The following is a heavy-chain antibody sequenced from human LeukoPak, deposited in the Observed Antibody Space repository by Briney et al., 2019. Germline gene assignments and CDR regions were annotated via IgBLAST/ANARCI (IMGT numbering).Heavy chain of an antibody. D-gene: IGHD3-10*01. Sequence: GGSLRLSCAAPGFTVSSNYTSWVREAPGKGLEWVSVIYSGGSTYYADSVKGRFTISRDNSTNTLYLQMNSLRAEDTAVYYCASGSGSYRTPYYYMDVWGTGTTVTVSS. CDR1: GFTVSSNY. V-gene: IGHV3-53*01. J-gene: IGHJ6*03. CDR2: IYSGGST. CDR3: ASGSGSYRTPYYYMDV.